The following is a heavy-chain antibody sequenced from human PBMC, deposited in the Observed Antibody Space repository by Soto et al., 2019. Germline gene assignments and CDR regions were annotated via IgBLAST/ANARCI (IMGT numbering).Heavy chain of an antibody. CDR3: AKGVGRYFDWSLPNY. Sequence: EVQLVESGGGLVQPGRYLRLSCAASGFTFEDYAMHWVRQAPGKGLGWVSGISWNSGSISYADSVKGRFTISRDKAKNSLYLKMNSLRAEDTALYYCAKGVGRYFDWSLPNYWGQGTLVTVSS. D-gene: IGHD3-9*01. CDR1: GFTFEDYA. CDR2: ISWNSGSI. J-gene: IGHJ4*02. V-gene: IGHV3-9*01.